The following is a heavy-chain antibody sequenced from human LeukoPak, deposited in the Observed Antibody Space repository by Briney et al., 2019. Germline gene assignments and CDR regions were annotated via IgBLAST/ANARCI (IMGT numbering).Heavy chain of an antibody. CDR2: IYYSGST. CDR1: GGSISSYY. CDR3: ARSGRGYSYGYRAFDI. J-gene: IGHJ3*02. D-gene: IGHD5-18*01. V-gene: IGHV4-59*01. Sequence: PSETLSLTCTVSGGSISSYYWSWIRQPPGKGLEWLGYIYYSGSTNYNPSLKSRVTISVDTSKNQFSLKLSSVTAADTAVYYCARSGRGYSYGYRAFDIWGQGTMVTVSS.